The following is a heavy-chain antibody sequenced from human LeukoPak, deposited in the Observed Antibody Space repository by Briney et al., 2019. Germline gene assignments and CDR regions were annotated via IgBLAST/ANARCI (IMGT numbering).Heavy chain of an antibody. CDR1: GFTFSSYG. CDR2: ISYDGSNK. CDR3: AKDPRGGQWLEGLDY. D-gene: IGHD6-19*01. J-gene: IGHJ4*02. Sequence: GRSLRLSCAASGFTFSSYGMHWVRQAPGKGLEWVAVISYDGSNKYYADSVKGRFTISRDSSKNTLYLQMNSLRAEDTAVYYCAKDPRGGQWLEGLDYWGQGTLVTVSS. V-gene: IGHV3-30*18.